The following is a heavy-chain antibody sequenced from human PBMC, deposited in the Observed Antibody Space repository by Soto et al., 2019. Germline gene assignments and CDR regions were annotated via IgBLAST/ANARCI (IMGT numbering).Heavy chain of an antibody. CDR3: ARHQLRSTYYLGL. J-gene: IGHJ4*02. CDR1: GGSISSYY. CDR2: IYYSGST. V-gene: IGHV4-59*08. Sequence: SETLSLTCTVSGGSISSYYWSWIRQPPGKGLEWIGYIYYSGSTNYNPSLKSRVTMSVDTSKSQFSLKLSSVTAADTAVYYCARHQLRSTYYLGLWGRETQVTVSS. D-gene: IGHD1-26*01.